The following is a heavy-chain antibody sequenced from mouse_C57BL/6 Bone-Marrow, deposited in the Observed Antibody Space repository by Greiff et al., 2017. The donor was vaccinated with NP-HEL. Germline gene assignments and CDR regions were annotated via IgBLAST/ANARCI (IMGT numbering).Heavy chain of an antibody. CDR3: TTSTMVTTNAMDY. Sequence: EVQLQQSGAELVRPGASVKLSCTASGFNIKDYYMHWVKQRPEQGLEWIGRIDPEDGATEYAPKFQGKATMTADTSSNTAYLQLSSLTSEDTAVYYCTTSTMVTTNAMDYWGQGTSVTVSS. J-gene: IGHJ4*01. CDR1: GFNIKDYY. D-gene: IGHD2-2*01. CDR2: IDPEDGAT. V-gene: IGHV14-1*01.